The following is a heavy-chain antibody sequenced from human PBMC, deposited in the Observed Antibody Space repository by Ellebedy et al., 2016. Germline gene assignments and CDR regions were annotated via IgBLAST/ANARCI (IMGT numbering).Heavy chain of an antibody. CDR2: LWYDGSNK. CDR3: ARDGAFDFWSGYFDY. D-gene: IGHD3-3*01. J-gene: IGHJ4*02. CDR1: GFTFNSYG. V-gene: IGHV3-33*08. Sequence: GGSLRLSXAASGFTFNSYGLPWVRQAPGQGLEWVAVLWYDGSNKYHADSVKGRFTISRDNSKNTLYLQMNSLRAEDTAVYYCARDGAFDFWSGYFDYWGQGTLVTVSS.